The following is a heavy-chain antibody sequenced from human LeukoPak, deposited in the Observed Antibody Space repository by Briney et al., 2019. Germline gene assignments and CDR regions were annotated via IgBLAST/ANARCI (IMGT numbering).Heavy chain of an antibody. J-gene: IGHJ3*02. CDR3: ASGSPLRYFDWYVPGAFDI. Sequence: PSETLSLTCTVSGGSISSYYWSWIRQPPGKGLEWIGEINHSGSTNYNPSLKSRVTISVDTSKNQFSLKLSSVTAADTAVYYCASGSPLRYFDWYVPGAFDIWGQGTMVTVSS. CDR2: INHSGST. D-gene: IGHD3-9*01. CDR1: GGSISSYY. V-gene: IGHV4-34*01.